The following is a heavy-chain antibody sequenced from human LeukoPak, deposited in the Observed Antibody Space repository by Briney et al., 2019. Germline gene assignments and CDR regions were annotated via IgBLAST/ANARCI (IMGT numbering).Heavy chain of an antibody. CDR3: ARGRQYYYGSGRPRAPFDY. V-gene: IGHV4-34*01. J-gene: IGHJ4*02. CDR2: MNHSGST. D-gene: IGHD3-10*01. Sequence: SETLSLTCAVYGGSLSGYYWSWIRQPPGKGLEWIGEMNHSGSTNYNPSLKSRVTISVDTSKNQFSLKLSSVTAADTAVYYCARGRQYYYGSGRPRAPFDYWGQGTLVTVSS. CDR1: GGSLSGYY.